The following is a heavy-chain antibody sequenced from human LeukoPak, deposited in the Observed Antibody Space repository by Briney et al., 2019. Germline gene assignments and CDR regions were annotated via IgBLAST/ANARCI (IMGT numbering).Heavy chain of an antibody. CDR1: GFTFSSYG. V-gene: IGHV3-30*02. CDR2: IRYDGSNK. J-gene: IGHJ4*02. CDR3: TREWGAAADY. D-gene: IGHD6-13*01. Sequence: PGGSLRLSCAASGFTFSSYGMHWVRQAPGKGLEWVAFIRYDGSNKYYADSVKGRFTLSRDSSKNTLYLQMNSLRPEDTAVYYCTREWGAAADYWGQGTLVTVSS.